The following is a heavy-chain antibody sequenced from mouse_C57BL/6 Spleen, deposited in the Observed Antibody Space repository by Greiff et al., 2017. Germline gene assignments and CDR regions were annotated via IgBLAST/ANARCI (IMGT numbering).Heavy chain of an antibody. CDR2: IYWDDDK. CDR1: GFSLSTSGMG. J-gene: IGHJ1*03. D-gene: IGHD1-1*01. CDR3: ARRDYGSSFDV. V-gene: IGHV8-12*01. Sequence: VTLKESGPGILQSSQTLSLTCSFSGFSLSTSGMGVSWIRQPSGKGLEWLAHIYWDDDKRYNPSLKSRLTISKDTSRNQVFLKITSVDTADTATYYCARRDYGSSFDVWGTGTTVTVSS.